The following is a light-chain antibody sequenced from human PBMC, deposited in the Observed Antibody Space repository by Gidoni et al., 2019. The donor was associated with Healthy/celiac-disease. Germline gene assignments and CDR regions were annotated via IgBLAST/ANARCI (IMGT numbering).Light chain of an antibody. J-gene: IGKJ1*01. V-gene: IGKV1-5*03. CDR2: EAS. CDR1: QSISSC. CDR3: QQYNSYSPWT. Sequence: DIQMTQSRSTLSASVGDRVTITCRASQSISSCLAWYQQKPGKAPKLLIYEASSLESGVPSRFSGSGSGTEFTLTISSLQPEDFATYYCQQYNSYSPWTFGQGTKVEIK.